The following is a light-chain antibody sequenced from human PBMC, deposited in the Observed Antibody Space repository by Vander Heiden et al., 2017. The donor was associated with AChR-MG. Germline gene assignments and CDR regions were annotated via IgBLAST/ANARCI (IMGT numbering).Light chain of an antibody. V-gene: IGKV2-28*01. CDR3: RQALQAPGA. CDR1: QSLLHSNGYNY. J-gene: IGKJ3*01. CDR2: LGS. Sequence: DIVMTQSPLSLPVLPGEPASISCRSSQSLLHSNGYNYLDWYLQKPGQSPQLLIYLGSNRASGVPDRFSGSGSGTDFTLKISRVEAEDVGVYYCRQALQAPGAFGHRTKVDF.